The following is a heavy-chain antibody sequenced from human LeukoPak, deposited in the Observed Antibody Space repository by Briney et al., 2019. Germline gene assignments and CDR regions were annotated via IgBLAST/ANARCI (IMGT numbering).Heavy chain of an antibody. CDR1: GFTFSSYA. Sequence: PGGSLRLSCAASGFTFSSYAMSWVRQAPRKGLEWVSAISGSGGSTYYADSVKGRFTISRDNSKNTLYLQMNSLRAEDTAVYYCAKGSDSSGYYEFDYWGQGTLVTVSS. CDR3: AKGSDSSGYYEFDY. V-gene: IGHV3-23*01. D-gene: IGHD3-22*01. J-gene: IGHJ4*02. CDR2: ISGSGGST.